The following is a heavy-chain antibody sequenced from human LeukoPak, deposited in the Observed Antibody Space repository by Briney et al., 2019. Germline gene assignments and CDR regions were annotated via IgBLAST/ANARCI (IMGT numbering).Heavy chain of an antibody. CDR2: IHYTGST. D-gene: IGHD2-21*02. V-gene: IGHV4-39*01. Sequence: SETLSLTCTVSGGSITGNTYYWGWIRQPPGKGLEWIESIHYTGSTYHNPSLKSRVSIYIDTSRNQFSLDLSSVTAADTAVYYCARGLRGVDSWGQGILVSVSS. CDR3: ARGLRGVDS. J-gene: IGHJ4*02. CDR1: GGSITGNTYY.